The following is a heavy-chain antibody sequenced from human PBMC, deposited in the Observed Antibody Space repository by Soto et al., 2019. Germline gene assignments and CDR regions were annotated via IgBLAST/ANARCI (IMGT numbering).Heavy chain of an antibody. D-gene: IGHD2-21*02. Sequence: QVQLMQSGAEVKKPGASVKVSCKASGNTFTNYYIHWVRQAPGQGLEWMGTINPSGGHTTYAQKFLGRVTMTRDTSTSTLYMELTRLRSEDTAVYYGARGGHVVVVTAAFDYWGQGTLVTVSS. CDR3: ARGGHVVVVTAAFDY. J-gene: IGHJ4*02. V-gene: IGHV1-46*01. CDR2: INPSGGHT. CDR1: GNTFTNYY.